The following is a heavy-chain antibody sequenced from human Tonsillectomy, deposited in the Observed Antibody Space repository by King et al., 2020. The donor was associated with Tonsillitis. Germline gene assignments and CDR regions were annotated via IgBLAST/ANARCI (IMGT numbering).Heavy chain of an antibody. V-gene: IGHV3-21*01. J-gene: IGHJ4*02. CDR1: GFTFSSYS. CDR3: ARDQQLIR. Sequence: VQLVESGGGLVKPGGSLRLSCAASGFTFSSYSMNWVRQAPEKGLEWVSAISSSSSYIYYADSVKGRFTISRDNANNSLYLQMNSLRAEDTAVYYCARDQQLIRWGQGTLVTVSS. D-gene: IGHD6-13*01. CDR2: ISSSSSYI.